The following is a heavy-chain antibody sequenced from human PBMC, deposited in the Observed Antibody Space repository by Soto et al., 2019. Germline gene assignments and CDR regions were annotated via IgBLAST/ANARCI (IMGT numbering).Heavy chain of an antibody. Sequence: ASVKVSCKASGYTFTSYDINWVRQAPGQRLEWMGWINAGNGNTKYSQKFQGRVTITRDTSASTAYMELSSLRSEDTAVYYCARDPWNYVSGWFDPWGQGTLVTVSS. CDR2: INAGNGNT. CDR3: ARDPWNYVSGWFDP. CDR1: GYTFTSYD. V-gene: IGHV1-3*01. D-gene: IGHD1-7*01. J-gene: IGHJ5*02.